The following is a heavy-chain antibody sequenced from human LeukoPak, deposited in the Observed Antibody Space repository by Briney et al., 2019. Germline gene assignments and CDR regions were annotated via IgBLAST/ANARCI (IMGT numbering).Heavy chain of an antibody. CDR1: GFTFSSYA. D-gene: IGHD1-1*01. J-gene: IGHJ4*02. CDR2: ISGSGGST. CDR3: ARAIPWRYYFDY. V-gene: IGHV3-23*01. Sequence: GGSLRLSCAASGFTFSSYAMSWVRQAPGKGLEWVSAISGSGGSTYYADSVKGRFTISRDNSKNSLYLQLNRLRAEDTAVYYCARAIPWRYYFDYWGQGTLVTVSS.